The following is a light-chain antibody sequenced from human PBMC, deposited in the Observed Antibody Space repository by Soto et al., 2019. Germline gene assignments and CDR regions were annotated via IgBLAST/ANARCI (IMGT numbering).Light chain of an antibody. CDR2: NVN. Sequence: QSVLIQPPSVSGSPGQSVTISCTGTSSDVGSYDYVSWYQQHPGTVPKPMIYNVNTRPSGVPDRFSGSKSGTTATLGISGLQTGYEADYYCGTEVSSLCLFVFRPGTMVPV. V-gene: IGLV2-11*01. J-gene: IGLJ1*01. CDR3: GTEVSSLCLFV. CDR1: SSDVGSYDY.